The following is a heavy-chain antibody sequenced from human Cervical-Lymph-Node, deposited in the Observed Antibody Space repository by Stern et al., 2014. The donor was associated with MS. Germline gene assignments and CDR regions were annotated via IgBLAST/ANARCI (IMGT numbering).Heavy chain of an antibody. D-gene: IGHD3-22*01. J-gene: IGHJ4*02. Sequence: VQLEESGAEVKKTGSSVKVSCKASGGTFSRNAINWVRQAPGQGLEWMGGIIPILGPAKYAQKFQGRVTITADESTSTAYMELSSLTSDETAVYYCARDSSGFPYHFDYWGQGTLVTVSS. CDR1: GGTFSRNA. V-gene: IGHV1-69*01. CDR3: ARDSSGFPYHFDY. CDR2: IIPILGPA.